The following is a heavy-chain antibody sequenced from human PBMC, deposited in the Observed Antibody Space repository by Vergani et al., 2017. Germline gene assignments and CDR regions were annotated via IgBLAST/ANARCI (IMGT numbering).Heavy chain of an antibody. CDR2: IYYSGST. J-gene: IGHJ5*02. CDR1: GASIRSSNYY. Sequence: QLQLQESGPGLVKPSATLSLTCSVSGASIRSSNYYWGWIRQPPGKGLEWIASIYYSGSTYYNPSLKSRVTISVDTSKNQFSLKLSSVTAADTAVYFCARHSTVEVLVKLGWIDPWGQGILVTVSS. V-gene: IGHV4-39*01. CDR3: ARHSTVEVLVKLGWIDP. D-gene: IGHD2-21*01.